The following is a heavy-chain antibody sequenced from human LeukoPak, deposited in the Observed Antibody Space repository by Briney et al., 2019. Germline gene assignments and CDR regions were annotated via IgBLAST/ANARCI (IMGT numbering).Heavy chain of an antibody. CDR2: IYYSGST. CDR1: GGSISSYY. Sequence: SETLSLTCTVSGGSISSYYWSWIRQPPGKGLEWIGYIYYSGSTNYNPSPKSRVTISVDTSKNQFSLKLSSVTAADTAVYYCARAIAVAVGAFDYWGQGTLVTVS. V-gene: IGHV4-59*01. CDR3: ARAIAVAVGAFDY. D-gene: IGHD6-19*01. J-gene: IGHJ4*02.